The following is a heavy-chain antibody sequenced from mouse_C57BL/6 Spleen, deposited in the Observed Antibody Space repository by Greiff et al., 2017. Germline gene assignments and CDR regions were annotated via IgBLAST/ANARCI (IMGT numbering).Heavy chain of an antibody. D-gene: IGHD2-5*01. Sequence: EVKLMESGGGLVKPGGSLKLSCAASGFTFSDYGMHWVRQAPEKGLEWVAYISSGSSTIYYADTVKGRFTISRDNAKNTLFLQMTSLRSEDTAMYYCARQDYSNFYWYFDVWGTGTTVTVSS. CDR2: ISSGSSTI. J-gene: IGHJ1*03. V-gene: IGHV5-17*01. CDR1: GFTFSDYG. CDR3: ARQDYSNFYWYFDV.